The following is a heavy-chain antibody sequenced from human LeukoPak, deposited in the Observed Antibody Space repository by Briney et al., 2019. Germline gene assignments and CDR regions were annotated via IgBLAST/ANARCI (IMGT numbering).Heavy chain of an antibody. Sequence: GGSLRLSCAASGFTFSSYGMHWVRQAPGKGLEWVAFIRYDGSNKYYADSVKGRFTISRDNSKNTLYLHMNSLRAEDTAVYYCAKELGPTIFGVEYAFDIWGQGTMVTVSS. CDR3: AKELGPTIFGVEYAFDI. CDR1: GFTFSSYG. CDR2: IRYDGSNK. D-gene: IGHD3-3*01. J-gene: IGHJ3*02. V-gene: IGHV3-30*02.